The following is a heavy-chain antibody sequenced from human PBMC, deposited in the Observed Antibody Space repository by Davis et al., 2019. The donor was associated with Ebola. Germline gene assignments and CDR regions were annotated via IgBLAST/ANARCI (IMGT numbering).Heavy chain of an antibody. CDR2: ISWHTSNM. CDR3: AKERWSSPSEYYFDY. Sequence: SLKISCAASGFTFDDYAMHWVRQAPGKGLEWVSRISWHTSNMDYADSVKGRFTISRDNAKNSLYLQMNGLRPEDTALYYCAKERWSSPSEYYFDYWGQGTPVTVSS. CDR1: GFTFDDYA. J-gene: IGHJ4*02. V-gene: IGHV3-9*01. D-gene: IGHD6-6*01.